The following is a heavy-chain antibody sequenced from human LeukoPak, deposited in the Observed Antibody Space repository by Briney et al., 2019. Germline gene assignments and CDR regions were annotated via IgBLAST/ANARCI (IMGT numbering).Heavy chain of an antibody. J-gene: IGHJ4*02. D-gene: IGHD6-6*01. Sequence: SRTLSLTRAISVDSASSNSAACNWISQSPSRGLEWLGNTYYRSKWYNDYAVSVKSRLTINPDTSENQFSLQLNSVNPEDTAVYYCARTAEYGNTLYYFDYWGQGTLVTVSS. CDR2: TYYRSKWYN. CDR3: ARTAEYGNTLYYFDY. V-gene: IGHV6-1*01. CDR1: VDSASSNSAA.